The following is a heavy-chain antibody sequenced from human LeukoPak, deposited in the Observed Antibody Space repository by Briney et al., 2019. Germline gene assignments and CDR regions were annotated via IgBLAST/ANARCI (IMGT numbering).Heavy chain of an antibody. Sequence: PGGFLRLSCAASGFTFSSYSMNWVRQAPGKGLEWVSYISSSSSTIYYADSVKGRFTISRDKAKNSLYLQMNSLRAEDTAVYYCAREYCSSTSCLYDYWGQGTLVTVSS. J-gene: IGHJ4*02. CDR2: ISSSSSTI. V-gene: IGHV3-48*01. CDR1: GFTFSSYS. CDR3: AREYCSSTSCLYDY. D-gene: IGHD2-2*01.